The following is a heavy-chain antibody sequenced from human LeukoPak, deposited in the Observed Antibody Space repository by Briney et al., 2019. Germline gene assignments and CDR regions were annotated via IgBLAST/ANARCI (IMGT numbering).Heavy chain of an antibody. CDR2: IYYSGTT. V-gene: IGHV4-39*07. CDR1: GGSISSSVYY. J-gene: IGHJ6*03. D-gene: IGHD3-16*01. Sequence: PSETLPLTCTVSGGSISSSVYYWGWIRQPPGKGLEWIGNIYYSGTTYYNPSLKSRVTISVDTSKNQFSLKLSSVTAADTAVYYCARETSQKGAHYMDVWGKGTTVTISS. CDR3: ARETSQKGAHYMDV.